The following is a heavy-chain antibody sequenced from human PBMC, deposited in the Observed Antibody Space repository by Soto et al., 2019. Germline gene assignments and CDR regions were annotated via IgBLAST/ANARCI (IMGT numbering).Heavy chain of an antibody. J-gene: IGHJ2*01. CDR2: IYYIGTS. CDR3: ARVLRDVLSDRYYWYFDL. Sequence: QVQLQESGPGLVKPSQTLSLTCTVSGASISSGGYYWGWIRQHPGKGLEWIGFIYYIGTSYYNPSLESQITRSVDTSKNHFSLNLTSVTAADTAVYYCARVLRDVLSDRYYWYFDLWGRGTLVTVSS. D-gene: IGHD3-16*02. CDR1: GASISSGGYY. V-gene: IGHV4-31*01.